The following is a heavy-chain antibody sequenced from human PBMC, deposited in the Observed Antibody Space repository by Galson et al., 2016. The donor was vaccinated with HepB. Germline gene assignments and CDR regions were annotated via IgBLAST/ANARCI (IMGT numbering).Heavy chain of an antibody. J-gene: IGHJ4*02. CDR1: GDTFSRYG. Sequence: SVKVSCKASGDTFSRYGIGWARQAPGRGLEWMGGIIPFFGTANYAQNFEDRVTINADKSTSTAYMELSSLRYEDTAAYYCARVRVDYFDYWGQGTLVTVSS. V-gene: IGHV1-69*06. CDR3: ARVRVDYFDY. CDR2: IIPFFGTA. D-gene: IGHD5-12*01.